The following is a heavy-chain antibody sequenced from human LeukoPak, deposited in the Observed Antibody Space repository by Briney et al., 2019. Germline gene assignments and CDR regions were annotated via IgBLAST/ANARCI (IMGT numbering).Heavy chain of an antibody. D-gene: IGHD5-12*01. Sequence: GGSLRLSCAASRFTFSSYTMNWVRQAPGKGLEWISSISPSGNSVYYADSLKGRSTISRDAAKNSLYLQMSSLRADDTAMYYCARDFMGESGYAGYWGQGTLVTVSS. CDR1: RFTFSSYT. V-gene: IGHV3-21*01. CDR3: ARDFMGESGYAGY. CDR2: ISPSGNSV. J-gene: IGHJ4*02.